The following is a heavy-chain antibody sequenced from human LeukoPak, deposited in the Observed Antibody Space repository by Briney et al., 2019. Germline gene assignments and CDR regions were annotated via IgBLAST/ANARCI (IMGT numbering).Heavy chain of an antibody. CDR2: IVPQFGTS. CDR1: GGTVTDYG. J-gene: IGHJ4*02. Sequence: AASVKVSCKASGGTVTDYGISWVRQAPRQGLEWMGGIVPQFGTSHYAQKFQGKVTITADEATNTLYMELSSLRPEDTGVYYCARDDCTDGSCYTDYWGQGTQVTVSS. D-gene: IGHD2-2*02. CDR3: ARDDCTDGSCYTDY. V-gene: IGHV1-69*01.